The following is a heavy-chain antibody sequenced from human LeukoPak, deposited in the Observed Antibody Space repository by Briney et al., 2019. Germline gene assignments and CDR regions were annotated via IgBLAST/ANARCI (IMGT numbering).Heavy chain of an antibody. CDR3: ARGIQLWSISY. CDR2: IWFDGSNK. CDR1: GFXFSSYG. V-gene: IGHV3-33*01. Sequence: SLRLSCAASGFXFSSYGMHWVRQAPGKGLEWVAIIWFDGSNKYYADSVKGRFTISRDNSKNTLYLQMNSLRAEDTAVYYCARGIQLWSISYWGQGTLVTVSS. J-gene: IGHJ4*02. D-gene: IGHD5-18*01.